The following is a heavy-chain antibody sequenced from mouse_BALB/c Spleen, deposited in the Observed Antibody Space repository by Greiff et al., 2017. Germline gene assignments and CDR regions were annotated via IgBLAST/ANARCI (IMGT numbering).Heavy chain of an antibody. CDR2: IYPGSGST. D-gene: IGHD1-1*01. Sequence: QVQLKQSGPELVKPGASVKMSCKASGYTFTDYVISWVKQRTGQGLEWIGEIYPGSGSTYYNEKFKGKATLTADKSSNTAYMQLSSLTSEDSAVYFCARGGSSGAMDYWGQGTSVTVSS. V-gene: IGHV1-77*01. CDR3: ARGGSSGAMDY. J-gene: IGHJ4*01. CDR1: GYTFTDYV.